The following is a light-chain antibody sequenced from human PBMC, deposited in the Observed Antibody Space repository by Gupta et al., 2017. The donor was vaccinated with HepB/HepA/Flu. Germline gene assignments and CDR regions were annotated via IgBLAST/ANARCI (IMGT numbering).Light chain of an antibody. CDR1: QSISSY. CDR2: AAS. J-gene: IGKJ2*02. CDR3: QQNYSTPQCI. Sequence: DIQMTQSPSSLSASVGDRVTITCRASQSISSYLNWYQQKPGKAPKLLIYAASSLQSGVPSRFSGSGSGTDFTLTISSRQPEDFATYYCQQNYSTPQCIFGQGTKLEIK. V-gene: IGKV1-39*01.